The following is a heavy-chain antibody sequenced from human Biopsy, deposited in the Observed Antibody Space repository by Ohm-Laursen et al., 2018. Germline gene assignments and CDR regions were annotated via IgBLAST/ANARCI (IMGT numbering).Heavy chain of an antibody. CDR2: IYTSGIT. V-gene: IGHV4-4*07. Sequence: SETLSLTCTVSGGSLSSYSWSWIRQPAGKGLEWIGQIYTSGITNYNPSLKSRVTMSVDTSKNKFSLRVSSVTAADMAVYYCARDRDRRGWFDPWGQGPLVTVSS. CDR3: ARDRDRRGWFDP. D-gene: IGHD1-14*01. J-gene: IGHJ5*02. CDR1: GGSLSSYS.